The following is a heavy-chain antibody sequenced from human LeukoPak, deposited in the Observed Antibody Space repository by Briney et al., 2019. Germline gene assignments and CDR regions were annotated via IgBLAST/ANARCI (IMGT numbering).Heavy chain of an antibody. CDR1: GFTFSSYA. CDR2: ISGSGDST. D-gene: IGHD2-15*01. V-gene: IGHV3-23*01. CDR3: AKEEYCSGGSCYSEAFDI. J-gene: IGHJ3*02. Sequence: PGGSLRLSCAASGFTFSSYAMSWVRQAPGKGLEWVSVISGSGDSTHYADSVKGRFTISRDNSKNTLYLQMNSLRAEDTAVYYCAKEEYCSGGSCYSEAFDIWGQGTMVTVSS.